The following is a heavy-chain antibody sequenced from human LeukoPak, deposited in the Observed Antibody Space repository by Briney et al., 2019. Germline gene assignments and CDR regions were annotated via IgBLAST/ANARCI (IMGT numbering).Heavy chain of an antibody. Sequence: GASVKVSCKASGYTFTSYGISWVRQAPGQGLEWMGWISAYNGNTNYAQKLQGRVTMTTDTSTSTAYMELRSLRSDDTAVYYCARVGHDFWSGYYFDYWGQGTLVTVSS. V-gene: IGHV1-18*01. D-gene: IGHD3-3*01. CDR1: GYTFTSYG. CDR2: ISAYNGNT. J-gene: IGHJ4*02. CDR3: ARVGHDFWSGYYFDY.